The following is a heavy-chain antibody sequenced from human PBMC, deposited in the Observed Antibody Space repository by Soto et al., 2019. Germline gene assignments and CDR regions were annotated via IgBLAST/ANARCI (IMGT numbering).Heavy chain of an antibody. CDR2: IYHSGST. CDR1: GGSISSGGYS. V-gene: IGHV4-30-2*01. Sequence: SETLSLTCAVSGGSISSGGYSWSWIRQPPGKGLEWIGYIYHSGSTYYNPSLKSRVTISVDRSKNQFSLKLSSVTAADTAVYYCARAYGGYADYWGQGALVTSPQ. CDR3: ARAYGGYADY. D-gene: IGHD5-12*01. J-gene: IGHJ4*02.